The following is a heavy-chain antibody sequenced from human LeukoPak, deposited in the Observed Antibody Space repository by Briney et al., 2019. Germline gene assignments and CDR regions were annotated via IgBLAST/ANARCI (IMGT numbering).Heavy chain of an antibody. CDR1: GYTFTNYG. CDR2: ISGYNGNT. Sequence: ASVKVSCKAFGYTFTNYGISWVRQAPGQGLEWMGWISGYNGNTNYAQKLQGRVTMTTDTSTSTAYMELRSLRSDDTAVYYCARDHSGSLDYWGQGTLVTVSS. J-gene: IGHJ4*02. D-gene: IGHD1-26*01. V-gene: IGHV1-18*01. CDR3: ARDHSGSLDY.